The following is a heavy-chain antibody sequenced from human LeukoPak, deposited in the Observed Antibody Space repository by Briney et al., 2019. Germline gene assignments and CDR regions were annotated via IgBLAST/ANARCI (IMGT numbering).Heavy chain of an antibody. CDR1: GGSISSSNW. J-gene: IGHJ5*02. V-gene: IGHV4-4*02. D-gene: IGHD6-13*01. CDR2: IYHSGST. CDR3: ARGRIAAAGTRWFDP. Sequence: SETLSLTCAVSGGSISSSNWWSWVRQPPGKGLEWIGEIYHSGSTSYSPSFKSRVTISVDKSKNQFSLKVSSVTAADTAVYYCARGRIAAAGTRWFDPWGQGTLVTVSS.